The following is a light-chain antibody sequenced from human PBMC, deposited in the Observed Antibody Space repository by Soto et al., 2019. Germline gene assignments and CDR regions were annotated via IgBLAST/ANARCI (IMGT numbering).Light chain of an antibody. J-gene: IGKJ2*01. CDR2: DAS. V-gene: IGKV3-11*01. CDR1: QSVSSY. CDR3: QQRFNWPRFT. Sequence: EIVLTQSPATLSLSPVERATLSCRASQSVSSYLAWYQQKPGQAPRLLIYDASNRATGIPARFSGGGSGTDFTLPISSLETEDFAVYYCQQRFNWPRFTFGQGTKLEIK.